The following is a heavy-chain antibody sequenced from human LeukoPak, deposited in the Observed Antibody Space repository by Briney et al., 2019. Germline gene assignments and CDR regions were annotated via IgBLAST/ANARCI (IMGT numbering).Heavy chain of an antibody. Sequence: SVKVSCKASGYTFTGYYMHWVRQAPGQGLEWMGVFIPVLGSANSTQNFQDGVSITADISTNTVYMELSSLRSEDTAVYFCAGIPVFGVVLHQEPVWGKGTTVTVSS. J-gene: IGHJ6*04. CDR1: GYTFTGYY. CDR2: FIPVLGSA. V-gene: IGHV1-69*10. CDR3: AGIPVFGVVLHQEPV. D-gene: IGHD3-3*01.